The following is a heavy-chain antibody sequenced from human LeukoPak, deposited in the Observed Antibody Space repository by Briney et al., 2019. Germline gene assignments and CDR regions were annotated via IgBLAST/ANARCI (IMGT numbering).Heavy chain of an antibody. CDR3: ARLLYSSSWYGLDY. CDR2: IYYSGST. D-gene: IGHD6-13*01. Sequence: SETLSLTCTVSGGSISSYYWSWIRQPPGKGLEWIGYIYYSGSTNYNPSLKSRVTISVDTSKNQFSLKLSSVTAADTAMYYCARLLYSSSWYGLDYWGQGTLVTASS. V-gene: IGHV4-59*01. J-gene: IGHJ4*02. CDR1: GGSISSYY.